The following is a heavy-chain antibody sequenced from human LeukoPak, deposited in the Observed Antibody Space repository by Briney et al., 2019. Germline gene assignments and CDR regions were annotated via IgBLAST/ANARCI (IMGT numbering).Heavy chain of an antibody. CDR3: AKAKYGSGNPSVAFDI. V-gene: IGHV3-9*01. J-gene: IGHJ3*02. Sequence: GGSLRLSCAASGFTFDDYAMHWVRQAPGKGLEWVSGISWNSGSIGYADSVKGRFTISRDNAKNSLYLQMNSLRAEDTALYYCAKAKYGSGNPSVAFDIWGQGTMVTVSS. CDR1: GFTFDDYA. D-gene: IGHD3-10*01. CDR2: ISWNSGSI.